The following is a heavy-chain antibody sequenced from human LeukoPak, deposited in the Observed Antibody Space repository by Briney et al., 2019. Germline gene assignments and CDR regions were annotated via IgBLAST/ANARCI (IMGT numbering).Heavy chain of an antibody. CDR3: GYYNSGSYSTPAS. Sequence: GALRLSCAASGFTFIGLGTHWVRQAPGKGLEWVAYIHTDQTIQYYAASVKGRFTISRDNSKNTLYLQMKTLRSEDTAVYYCGYYNSGSYSTPASWGQGTQVTVSS. V-gene: IGHV3-30*02. CDR1: GFTFIGLG. CDR2: IHTDQTIQ. J-gene: IGHJ5*02. D-gene: IGHD3-10*01.